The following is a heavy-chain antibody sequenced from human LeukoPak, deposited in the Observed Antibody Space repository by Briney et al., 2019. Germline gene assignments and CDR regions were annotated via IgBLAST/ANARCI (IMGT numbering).Heavy chain of an antibody. CDR3: ARAHDILTINNWFDP. V-gene: IGHV1-69*13. CDR1: GGTFSSYA. CDR2: IIPIFGTV. Sequence: GASVKVSCKASGGTFSSYAISWVRQAPGQGLEWMGGIIPIFGTVNYAQKFQGRVTIIADESTSTAYMEMSSLRSEDTAVYYCARAHDILTINNWFDPWGQGTLVTVSS. D-gene: IGHD3-9*01. J-gene: IGHJ5*02.